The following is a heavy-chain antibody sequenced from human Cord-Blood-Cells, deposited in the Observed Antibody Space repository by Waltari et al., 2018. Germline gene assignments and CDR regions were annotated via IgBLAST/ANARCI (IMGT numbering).Heavy chain of an antibody. J-gene: IGHJ4*02. CDR1: GFTFDDYT. CDR3: AKVNRPGETGTVNFDY. Sequence: EVQLVESGGVVVQPGGSLRLSCAASGFTFDDYTMHWVRQAPGKGLEWVSLISWDGGSTYYADSVKGRFTISRDNSKNSLYLQMNSLRTEDTALYYCAKVNRPGETGTVNFDYWGQGTLVTVSS. D-gene: IGHD1-1*01. V-gene: IGHV3-43*01. CDR2: ISWDGGST.